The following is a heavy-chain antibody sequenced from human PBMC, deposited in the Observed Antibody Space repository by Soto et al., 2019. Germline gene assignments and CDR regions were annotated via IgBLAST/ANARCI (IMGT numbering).Heavy chain of an antibody. CDR2: IIPIFGTA. D-gene: IGHD5-12*01. J-gene: IGHJ4*02. V-gene: IGHV1-69*01. CDR1: GGTFSSYA. Sequence: QVQLVQSGAEVKKPGSSVKVSCKASGGTFSSYAISWVRQAPGQGLEWMGGIIPIFGTANYAQKFEGRVTITADESTSTAYMELSSLRSEDTAVYYCARLRFSGDGYKDSDYWGQGTLVTVSS. CDR3: ARLRFSGDGYKDSDY.